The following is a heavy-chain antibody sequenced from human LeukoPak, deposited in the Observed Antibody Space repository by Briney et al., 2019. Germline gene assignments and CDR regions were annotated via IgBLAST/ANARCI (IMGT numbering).Heavy chain of an antibody. CDR3: ARDQNGDPLDY. V-gene: IGHV4-59*01. D-gene: IGHD4-17*01. CDR2: ISYNGSP. Sequence: KPSETLSLTCTVSGGSISNSYWSWIRLSPGKGLEWIGYISYNGSPDYSPSLKSRVTISSDTSKNQFFLIMRSVTAADTAVYYCARDQNGDPLDYWGQGTLVAVSS. J-gene: IGHJ4*02. CDR1: GGSISNSY.